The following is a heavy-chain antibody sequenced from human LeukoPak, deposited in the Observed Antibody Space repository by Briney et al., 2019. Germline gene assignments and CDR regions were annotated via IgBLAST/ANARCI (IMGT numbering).Heavy chain of an antibody. D-gene: IGHD3-16*01. CDR2: IRYDGSNK. CDR3: AKPGGMNWFGP. CDR1: GFTFSSYG. Sequence: GGPLSLFCAASGFTFSSYGMHWVRRAPGKGLECVAFIRYDGSNKYYADAVKGRFFISRDNSKNTLYLQMISLRAEDTAVYYCAKPGGMNWFGPWGQGTLVTVSS. J-gene: IGHJ5*02. V-gene: IGHV3-30*02.